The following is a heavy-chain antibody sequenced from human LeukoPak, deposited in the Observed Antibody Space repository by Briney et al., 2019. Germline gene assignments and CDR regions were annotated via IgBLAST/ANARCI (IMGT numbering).Heavy chain of an antibody. Sequence: GRSLRLSCAASGFTFSSYAMHWVRQAPGKGLEWVAAISKDGSKEYFADSVKGRFTISRDNSKNTLFLQMNSLRAEDTAVYYCARGAGWYGYWGQGTLVTVSS. CDR1: GFTFSSYA. D-gene: IGHD6-19*01. CDR2: ISKDGSKE. CDR3: ARGAGWYGY. V-gene: IGHV3-30-3*01. J-gene: IGHJ4*02.